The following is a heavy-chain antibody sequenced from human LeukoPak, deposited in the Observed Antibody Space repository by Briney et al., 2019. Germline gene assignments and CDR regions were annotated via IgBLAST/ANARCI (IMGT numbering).Heavy chain of an antibody. CDR2: ITPSGGT. D-gene: IGHD3-10*01. CDR3: AKNYWRGSGSNYYGMDV. CDR1: GYTFTSYA. Sequence: GASVKVSCKASGYTFTSYAMHWVRQAPGQGLEWMGWITPSGGTNYPQKFQGRVAITRDTSISTAYMDLSRLTSDDTAVYYCAKNYWRGSGSNYYGMDVWGQGTTVTVSS. V-gene: IGHV1-2*02. J-gene: IGHJ6*02.